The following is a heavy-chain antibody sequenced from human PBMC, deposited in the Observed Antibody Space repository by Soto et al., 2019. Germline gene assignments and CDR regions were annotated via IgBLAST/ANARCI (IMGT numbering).Heavy chain of an antibody. J-gene: IGHJ4*02. CDR1: GFTFSSYG. D-gene: IGHD6-19*01. CDR3: ARDSVAVDY. Sequence: QVQLVESGGGVVQPGRSLRLSCAASGFTFSSYGMHWVRQAPGKGLEWVAVIWNDGSNKYYADSVKGRFTISRDNSKNRLYLQMNSLRAEDTAVYYCARDSVAVDYWGQGTLVTVSS. V-gene: IGHV3-33*01. CDR2: IWNDGSNK.